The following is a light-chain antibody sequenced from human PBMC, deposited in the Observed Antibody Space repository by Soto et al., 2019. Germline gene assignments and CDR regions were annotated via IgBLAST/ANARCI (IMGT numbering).Light chain of an antibody. CDR3: SSYTRSSTWV. Sequence: QSALTQPASVSGSPGQSITISCTGTSSDVGGYTYVSWYQQHPGKAPKLMIYEVSNRPSGVSNRFSGSKSGNTASLTISGLQADDEADYYCSSYTRSSTWVFGRGTKVTVL. CDR1: SSDVGGYTY. V-gene: IGLV2-14*01. CDR2: EVS. J-gene: IGLJ3*02.